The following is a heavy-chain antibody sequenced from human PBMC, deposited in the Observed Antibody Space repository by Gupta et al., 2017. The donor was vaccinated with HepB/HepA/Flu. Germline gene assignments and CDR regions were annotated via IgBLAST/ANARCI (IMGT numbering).Heavy chain of an antibody. D-gene: IGHD3-9*01. CDR1: GFTFDDYA. CDR2: ISWNSGSI. J-gene: IGHJ4*02. V-gene: IGHV3-9*01. CDR3: AKDLRYFDRTFDY. Sequence: EVQLVESGGGLVQPGRSLRLSCAASGFTFDDYAMHWVRQAPGKGLEWVSGISWNSGSIGYADSVKGRFTISRDNAKNSLYLQMNSLRAEDTALYYCAKDLRYFDRTFDYWGQGTLVTVSS.